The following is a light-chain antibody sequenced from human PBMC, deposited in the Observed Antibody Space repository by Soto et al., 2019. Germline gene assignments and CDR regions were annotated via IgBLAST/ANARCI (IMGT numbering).Light chain of an antibody. CDR2: DVS. CDR1: SSDVGGSNG. Sequence: QSVLTQPPSVSGSPGQSVAISCTGTSSDVGGSNGVSWYQQPPGTAPKLIIYDVSNRPSGVPDRFSGSKSGNTASLIISGLQAEDEGDYYCSSYTRSSTYVFGTGA. V-gene: IGLV2-18*02. J-gene: IGLJ1*01. CDR3: SSYTRSSTYV.